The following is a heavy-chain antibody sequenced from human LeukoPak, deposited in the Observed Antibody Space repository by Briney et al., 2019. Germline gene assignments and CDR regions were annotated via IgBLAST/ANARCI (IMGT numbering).Heavy chain of an antibody. CDR2: INPNSGGT. Sequence: ASVKVSCKASGYTFTGYYMHWVRQAPGQGLEWMGWINPNSGGTNYAQKFQGRVTMTRDTSISTAYMELSRLRSDDTAVYYCARDRDGYNSPYYFDYWGQGTLVTFSS. D-gene: IGHD5-24*01. CDR1: GYTFTGYY. V-gene: IGHV1-2*02. CDR3: ARDRDGYNSPYYFDY. J-gene: IGHJ4*02.